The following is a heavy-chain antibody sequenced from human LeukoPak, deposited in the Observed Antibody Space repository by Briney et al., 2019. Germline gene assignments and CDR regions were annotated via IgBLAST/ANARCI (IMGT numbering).Heavy chain of an antibody. D-gene: IGHD3-22*01. CDR1: GYTFTGYY. V-gene: IGHV1-2*02. CDR2: INPNSGGT. J-gene: IGHJ4*02. CDR3: ARGSYYYDSSDLLRSLGY. Sequence: VASVKVSCKASGYTFTGYYMHLVRQAPGQGLEWMGWINPNSGGTNYAQKFQGRVTMTRDTSISTAYMELSRLRSDDTAVYYCARGSYYYDSSDLLRSLGYWGQGTLVTVSS.